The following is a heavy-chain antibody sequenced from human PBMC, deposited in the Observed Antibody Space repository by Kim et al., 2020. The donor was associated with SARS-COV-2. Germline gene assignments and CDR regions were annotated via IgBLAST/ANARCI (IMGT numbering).Heavy chain of an antibody. D-gene: IGHD6-19*01. J-gene: IGHJ6*02. CDR3: ARVAVAVLAGMDV. Sequence: GGSLRLSCAASGFTVSSNYMSWVRQAPGKGLEWVSVIYSGGSTYYADSVKGRFTISSHNSKNTLYLQMNSLRAEDTAVYYCARVAVAVLAGMDVWGQGTTVTVSS. V-gene: IGHV3-53*04. CDR2: IYSGGST. CDR1: GFTVSSNY.